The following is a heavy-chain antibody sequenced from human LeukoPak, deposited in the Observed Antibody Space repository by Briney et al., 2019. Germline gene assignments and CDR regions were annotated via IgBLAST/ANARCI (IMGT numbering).Heavy chain of an antibody. J-gene: IGHJ4*02. CDR3: ARSKSSSSPNFDY. CDR2: IYSGGST. Sequence: GGSLRLSCAASGFTVSSNYMSWVRQAPGKGLEWVSVIYSGGSTYYADSVKGRFTISRDNSKNTLYLQMNSLRAEDTAVYYCARSKSSSSPNFDYWGQGTLVTVSS. D-gene: IGHD6-6*01. CDR1: GFTVSSNY. V-gene: IGHV3-53*05.